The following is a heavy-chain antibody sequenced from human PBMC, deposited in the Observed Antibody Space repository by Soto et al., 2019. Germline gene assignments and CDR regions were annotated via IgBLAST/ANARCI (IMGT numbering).Heavy chain of an antibody. D-gene: IGHD2-21*02. Sequence: GASVKVSCKASGYTFTGYYMHWVRQAPGQGLEWMGWINPNSGGTNYAQKFQGWVTMTRDTSISTAYMELSRLRSDDTAVYYCARDTYCGGDCYFAPYYFDYWGQGTLVTVSS. J-gene: IGHJ4*02. CDR3: ARDTYCGGDCYFAPYYFDY. V-gene: IGHV1-2*04. CDR1: GYTFTGYY. CDR2: INPNSGGT.